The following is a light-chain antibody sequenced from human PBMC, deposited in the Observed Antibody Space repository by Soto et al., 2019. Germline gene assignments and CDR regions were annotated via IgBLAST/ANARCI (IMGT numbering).Light chain of an antibody. J-gene: IGKJ5*01. CDR3: QQYNSYPIT. CDR1: QSISSW. Sequence: DIQMTQSPSTLSASVGDRVIITCLASQSISSWLAWYQQKPGKAPKLLIYDASSLESGVPSRFSGSGSGTEFTLTISSLQPDDFATYYCQQYNSYPITFGQGTRLEIK. V-gene: IGKV1-5*01. CDR2: DAS.